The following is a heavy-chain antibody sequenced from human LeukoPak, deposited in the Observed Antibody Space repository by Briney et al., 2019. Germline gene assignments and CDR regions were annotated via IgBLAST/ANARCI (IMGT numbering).Heavy chain of an antibody. J-gene: IGHJ4*02. CDR1: GFTFSSYA. Sequence: GGSLRLSCAASGFTFSSYAMSWVRQAPGKGLEWVSAVSDSGGSTYYADSVKGRFTISRGNSKNTLYLQLNSLTAEDTAAYYCARGDRDPFDYWGQGTLVTVSS. D-gene: IGHD2-21*02. CDR2: VSDSGGST. CDR3: ARGDRDPFDY. V-gene: IGHV3-23*01.